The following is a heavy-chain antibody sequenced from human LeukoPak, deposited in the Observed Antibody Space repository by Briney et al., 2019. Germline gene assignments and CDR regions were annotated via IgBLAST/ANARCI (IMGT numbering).Heavy chain of an antibody. D-gene: IGHD3-10*01. CDR3: ASPGRYYFQH. Sequence: PSETLSLTCTVSGGSISSYYWSWIRQPPGKGLEWIGYIYYSGRTNYNPSLTSRVTISVDTSKNHFSLKLSSVTAADTAVYYCASPGRYYFQHWGQGTLVTVSS. CDR1: GGSISSYY. CDR2: IYYSGRT. V-gene: IGHV4-59*08. J-gene: IGHJ1*01.